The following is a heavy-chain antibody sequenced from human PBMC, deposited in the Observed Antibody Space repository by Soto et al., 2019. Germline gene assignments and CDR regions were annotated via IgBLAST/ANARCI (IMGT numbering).Heavy chain of an antibody. CDR1: GDSISSNNTY. Sequence: SETLSLTCTVSGDSISSNNTYWSWIRQPPGEGLEWIGFISYSGTTSYSPSLKSRVAISLDTSKNQLSLSLSSVTAADTAVYYCARGRGYSYGLDPWGQGTLVTVS. CDR3: ARGRGYSYGLDP. V-gene: IGHV4-30-4*01. CDR2: ISYSGTT. J-gene: IGHJ5*02. D-gene: IGHD5-18*01.